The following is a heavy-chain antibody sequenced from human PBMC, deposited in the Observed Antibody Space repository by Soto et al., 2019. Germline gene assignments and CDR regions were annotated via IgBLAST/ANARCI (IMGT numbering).Heavy chain of an antibody. J-gene: IGHJ4*02. D-gene: IGHD6-6*01. Sequence: ASVKVSCKASGYRLTSYAMHWVRQAPGQRLEWMGWINAGNGNTKYSQKFQGRVTITRDTSTSTAYMELSSLRSEDTAVYYCARDRGYGGVAARYFDYWGQGTLVTVSS. CDR3: ARDRGYGGVAARYFDY. V-gene: IGHV1-3*01. CDR2: INAGNGNT. CDR1: GYRLTSYA.